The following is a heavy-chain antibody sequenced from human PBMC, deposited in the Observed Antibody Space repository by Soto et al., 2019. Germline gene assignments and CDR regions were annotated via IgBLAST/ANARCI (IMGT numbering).Heavy chain of an antibody. Sequence: SSETLSLTXVVSNFSISSGYYWGWIRQSPGKGLEWIASIYRSGTTSYNPSLKSRVTISVDPSKNQFSLMLTAVTAADTAVYYCARTHSGSYYSVFNYWGRGSLVTVS. J-gene: IGHJ4*02. CDR1: NFSISSGYY. CDR3: ARTHSGSYYSVFNY. V-gene: IGHV4-38-2*01. D-gene: IGHD1-26*01. CDR2: IYRSGTT.